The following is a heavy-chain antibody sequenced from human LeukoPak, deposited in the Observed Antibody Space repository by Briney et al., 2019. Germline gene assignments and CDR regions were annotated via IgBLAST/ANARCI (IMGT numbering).Heavy chain of an antibody. D-gene: IGHD2-15*01. CDR2: LNTDGAWI. Sequence: GGSLRLSCAASGFTFRSYVMSWVRLAPGKGLEWVSGLNTDGAWIYYADSVKGRFTISRDNSENTLYLQINSLRVEDTAIYYCAKSTAPCSRGSCYSALESWGQGTLVTVSS. CDR3: AKSTAPCSRGSCYSALES. CDR1: GFTFRSYV. J-gene: IGHJ4*02. V-gene: IGHV3-23*01.